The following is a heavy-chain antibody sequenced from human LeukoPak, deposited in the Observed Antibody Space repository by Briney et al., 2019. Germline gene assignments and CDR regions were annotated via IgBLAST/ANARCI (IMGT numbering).Heavy chain of an antibody. Sequence: GGSLRLSCAASGLTFSSYWMSWVRQAPGKGLEWVANIKQDGSEKYYVDSVKGRFTISRDNAKNSLYLQMNSLRAEDTAVYYCARQLLWFGELLPDHFDYWGQGTLVTVSS. V-gene: IGHV3-7*01. CDR1: GLTFSSYW. CDR2: IKQDGSEK. D-gene: IGHD3-10*01. J-gene: IGHJ4*02. CDR3: ARQLLWFGELLPDHFDY.